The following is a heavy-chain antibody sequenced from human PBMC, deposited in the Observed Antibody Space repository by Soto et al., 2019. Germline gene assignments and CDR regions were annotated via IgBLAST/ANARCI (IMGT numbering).Heavy chain of an antibody. J-gene: IGHJ4*02. CDR3: AKDRFFDDYYFDY. CDR1: GFTFSSYA. CDR2: ISGSGGST. V-gene: IGHV3-23*01. D-gene: IGHD4-17*01. Sequence: GGSLRLSCAASGFTFSSYAMSWVRQAPGKGLEWVSAISGSGGSTYYADSVKGRFTISRDNSKNTLYPQMNSLRAEDTAVYYCAKDRFFDDYYFDYWGQGTLVTVSS.